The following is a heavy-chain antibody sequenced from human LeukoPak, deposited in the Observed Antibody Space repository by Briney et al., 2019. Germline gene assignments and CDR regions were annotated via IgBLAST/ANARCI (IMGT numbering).Heavy chain of an antibody. D-gene: IGHD1-1*01. Sequence: GGTLRLSCAASGFTFSSYGMSWVRQAPGKGLEWVALISYDGSNKYYADSVKGRFTISRDNSKNTLFLQMNSLRAEDTAVYYCAKVGDNWDFDYWGQGTLVTVSS. V-gene: IGHV3-30*18. J-gene: IGHJ4*02. CDR3: AKVGDNWDFDY. CDR2: ISYDGSNK. CDR1: GFTFSSYG.